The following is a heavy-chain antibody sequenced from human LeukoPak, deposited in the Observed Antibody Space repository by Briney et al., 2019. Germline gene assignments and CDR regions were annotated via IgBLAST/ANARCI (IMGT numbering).Heavy chain of an antibody. V-gene: IGHV4-39*01. Sequence: SETLSLTCAVSGDSISSNNYYWAWVRQPPGKGLEWIGSVSYSGSIYYHPSLKSRVTMSVDTSKNQFSLKLSSVTATDTALYYCRGYDSSGHGLFDYWGLGTLVTVSS. CDR1: GDSISSNNYY. CDR3: RGYDSSGHGLFDY. D-gene: IGHD3-22*01. CDR2: VSYSGSI. J-gene: IGHJ4*02.